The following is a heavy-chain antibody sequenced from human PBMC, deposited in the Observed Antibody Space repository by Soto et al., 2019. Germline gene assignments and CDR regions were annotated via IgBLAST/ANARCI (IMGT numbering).Heavy chain of an antibody. CDR3: ARLLYSSGWPTYYYYYYMDV. D-gene: IGHD6-19*01. V-gene: IGHV4-39*01. CDR2: IYYSGST. CDR1: GGYIIGSGDC. Sequence: PSQTLSLPSSVAGGYIIGSGDCWVWIHQPPGKALEWIGSIYYSGSTYYNPSLKSRVTISVDTSKNQFSLKLSSVTAADTAVYYCARLLYSSGWPTYYYYYYMDVWGKGTTVTAP. J-gene: IGHJ6*03.